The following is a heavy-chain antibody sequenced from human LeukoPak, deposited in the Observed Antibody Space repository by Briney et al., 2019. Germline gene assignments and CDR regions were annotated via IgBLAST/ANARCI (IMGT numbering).Heavy chain of an antibody. J-gene: IGHJ4*02. Sequence: GASVKVSCKASVSTVTGYYMHWVRQAPGQGLEWMGRINPNSGGTNYAQKFQGRVTMTRDTSISTAYMELSRLRSDDTAVYYCARGGYSSGWYDYWGQGTLVTVSS. CDR3: ARGGYSSGWYDY. CDR1: VSTVTGYY. CDR2: INPNSGGT. D-gene: IGHD6-19*01. V-gene: IGHV1-2*06.